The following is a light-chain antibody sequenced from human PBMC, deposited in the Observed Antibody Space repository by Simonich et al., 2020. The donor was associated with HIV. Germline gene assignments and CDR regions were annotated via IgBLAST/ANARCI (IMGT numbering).Light chain of an antibody. CDR1: PSVLNSSNNKKY. CDR2: WAS. Sequence: DIVMTQSPDSLAVSLGERATINCKSSPSVLNSSNNKKYLAWYRQKPGQPPKLLIYWASTRASGVPDRFSGSGSGTDFTLTISRLQTEDVAVYYCQQYYSPPPTFGQGTKVEIK. CDR3: QQYYSPPPT. V-gene: IGKV4-1*01. J-gene: IGKJ1*01.